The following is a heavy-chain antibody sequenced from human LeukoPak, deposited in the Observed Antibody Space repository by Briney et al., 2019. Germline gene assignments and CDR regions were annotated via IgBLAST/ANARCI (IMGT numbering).Heavy chain of an antibody. CDR1: GGSFSGYY. CDR3: ARHNYDSSGYYYEFDY. D-gene: IGHD3-22*01. V-gene: IGHV4-34*01. CDR2: INHSGST. Sequence: SETLSLTCAVYGGSFSGYYWSWIRQPPGKGLEWIGEINHSGSTNYNPSLKSRVTISVDTSKNQFSLKLSSVTAADTAVYYCARHNYDSSGYYYEFDYWGQGTLVPVSS. J-gene: IGHJ4*02.